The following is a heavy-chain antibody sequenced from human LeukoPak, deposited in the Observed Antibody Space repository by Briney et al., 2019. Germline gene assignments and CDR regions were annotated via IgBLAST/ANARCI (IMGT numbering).Heavy chain of an antibody. CDR1: GYTFTSYG. CDR2: ISAYNGNT. CDR3: ARVPGYYYYGMDV. V-gene: IGHV1-18*01. Sequence: ASVKVSCKASGYTFTSYGISWVRQAPGQGLEWMGWISAYNGNTNYAQKLQGRVTMTTDTSTSTAHMELRSLRSDDTAVYYCARVPGYYYYGMDVWGQGTTVTVSS. J-gene: IGHJ6*02.